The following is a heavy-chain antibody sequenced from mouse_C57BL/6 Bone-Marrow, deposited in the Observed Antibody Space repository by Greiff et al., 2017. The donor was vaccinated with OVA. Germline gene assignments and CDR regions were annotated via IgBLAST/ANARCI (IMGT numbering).Heavy chain of an antibody. CDR3: ARCWNYYGSRNVGGPSYFDV. J-gene: IGHJ1*03. V-gene: IGHV1-81*01. Sequence: QVQLKESGAELARPGASVKLSCKASGYTFTSYGISWVKQRTGQGLEWIGEIYPRSGNTYYNEKFKSKATLTADKSSSTAYMELRSLTSEDSAVYFCARCWNYYGSRNVGGPSYFDVWGTGTTVTVSS. D-gene: IGHD1-1*01. CDR2: IYPRSGNT. CDR1: GYTFTSYG.